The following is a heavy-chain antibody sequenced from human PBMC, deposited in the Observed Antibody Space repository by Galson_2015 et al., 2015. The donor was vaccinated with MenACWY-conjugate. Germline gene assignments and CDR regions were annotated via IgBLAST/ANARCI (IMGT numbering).Heavy chain of an antibody. D-gene: IGHD3-9*01. CDR1: GYSFSNYW. CDR3: ARRSTGSEYFDY. Sequence: QSGAEVKKSGESLKISCKGSGYSFSNYWIGWVRQMPGKGLGWMGIIYPGDSDTRYSPSFQGLVTISADKSSSTAYLQWGSLKASDIAIYYCARRSTGSEYFDYWGQGTLVTVSS. V-gene: IGHV5-51*01. J-gene: IGHJ4*02. CDR2: IYPGDSDT.